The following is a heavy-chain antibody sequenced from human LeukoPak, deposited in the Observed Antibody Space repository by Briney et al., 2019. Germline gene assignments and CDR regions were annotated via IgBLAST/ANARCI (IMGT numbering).Heavy chain of an antibody. D-gene: IGHD2-15*01. CDR3: ARGLVVVAAPYYFDY. Sequence: PSETLSLTCAVYGGSFSGYYWSWIRQPPGKGLEWIGEINHSGSTNYNPSLKSRVTISVDTSKNQFSLKLSSVTAADTAVYYCARGLVVVAAPYYFDYWGQGTLVTVSS. J-gene: IGHJ4*02. V-gene: IGHV4-34*01. CDR2: INHSGST. CDR1: GGSFSGYY.